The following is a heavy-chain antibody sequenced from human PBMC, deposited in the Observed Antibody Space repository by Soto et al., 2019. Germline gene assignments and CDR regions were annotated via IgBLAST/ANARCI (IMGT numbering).Heavy chain of an antibody. J-gene: IGHJ4*02. Sequence: EVQLVESGGGLVQPGGSLRLSCAATGFTFSSYWMHWVRQAPGKGLVWVSRINSDGSSTSYADSVKGRFTISRDNAKNTLYLHMNSLRAEDTAVYYCARDWSGWDRFDYWGQGTLVTVSS. D-gene: IGHD3-3*01. CDR1: GFTFSSYW. CDR2: INSDGSST. V-gene: IGHV3-74*01. CDR3: ARDWSGWDRFDY.